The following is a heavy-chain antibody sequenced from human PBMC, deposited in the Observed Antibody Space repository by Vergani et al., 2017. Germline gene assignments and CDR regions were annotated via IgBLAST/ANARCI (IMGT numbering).Heavy chain of an antibody. CDR3: ARGRGEWXQLGRTRDYYYVDV. Sequence: QVQLVQSGAEVKKPGASVKVSCKASGYTFTSYDINWVRQATGQGLEWMGWMNPNSGNTGYAQKFQGRVTMTRNTSISTAYMELSSLRSEDTAVYYCARGRGEWXQLGRTRDYYYVDVWDKGTTVTVSS. V-gene: IGHV1-8*01. CDR2: MNPNSGNT. J-gene: IGHJ6*03. CDR1: GYTFTSYD. D-gene: IGHD1-26*01.